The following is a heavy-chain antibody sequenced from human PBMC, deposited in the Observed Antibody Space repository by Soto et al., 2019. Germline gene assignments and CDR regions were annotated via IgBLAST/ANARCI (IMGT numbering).Heavy chain of an antibody. CDR2: ISGYNGHT. CDR1: GYSFTSYG. V-gene: IGHV1-18*01. Sequence: QVQLVQSGAEVKRPGASVKVSCKASGYSFTSYGISWVRQAPGQGLEWMGWISGYNGHTTYAQKVQDRVTMTTDTSTTTAYMELRSLRSDDTAVYYRARRVYDDLYYMDVWGKGTTVTVSS. CDR3: ARRVYDDLYYMDV. D-gene: IGHD3-3*01. J-gene: IGHJ6*03.